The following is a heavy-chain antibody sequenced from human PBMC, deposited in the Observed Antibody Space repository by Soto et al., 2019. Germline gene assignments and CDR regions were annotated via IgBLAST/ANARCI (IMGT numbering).Heavy chain of an antibody. CDR3: ARFLAADTHAFDI. V-gene: IGHV6-1*01. CDR1: GDSVSSNNAA. D-gene: IGHD6-13*01. Sequence: PSQTLSLTCDIFGDSVSSNNAAWNWIRQSPSRGLEWLGRTYYRSKWYNDYAVSVKSRIIINPDTSKNQFSLQLSSVTPEDTAMYYCARFLAADTHAFDIWGQGTMVTVS. CDR2: TYYRSKWYN. J-gene: IGHJ3*02.